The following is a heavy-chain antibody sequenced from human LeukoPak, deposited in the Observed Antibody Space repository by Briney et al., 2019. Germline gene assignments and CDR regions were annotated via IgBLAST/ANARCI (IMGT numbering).Heavy chain of an antibody. V-gene: IGHV4-34*01. J-gene: IGHJ4*02. CDR2: INHSGST. Sequence: SETLSLTCAVYGGSFSGHYWTWIRQPPGQGLEWIGEINHSGSTLYDPSLKSRVTISLVTSKSQFSLKLSSVTAADTAVYYCARYGVYFGLLRYFDYWGQGTLVTVSS. D-gene: IGHD3-9*01. CDR3: ARYGVYFGLLRYFDY. CDR1: GGSFSGHY.